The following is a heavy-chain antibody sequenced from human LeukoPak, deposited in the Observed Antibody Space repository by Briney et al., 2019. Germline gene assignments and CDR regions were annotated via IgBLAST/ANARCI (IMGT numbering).Heavy chain of an antibody. V-gene: IGHV1-2*02. CDR1: GYTFTGYY. CDR3: AREAFTTVTSATDAFDI. Sequence: ASVKVSCTASGYTFTGYYMHWVRQAPGQGLEWMGWINPNSGGTNSAQKFQGRVTMTRDTSISTAYMELSRLRSDDTAVYYCAREAFTTVTSATDAFDIWGQGTMVTVSS. D-gene: IGHD4-17*01. CDR2: INPNSGGT. J-gene: IGHJ3*02.